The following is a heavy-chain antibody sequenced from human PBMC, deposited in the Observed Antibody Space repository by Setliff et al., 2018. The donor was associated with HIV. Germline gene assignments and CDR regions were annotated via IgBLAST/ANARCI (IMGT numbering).Heavy chain of an antibody. D-gene: IGHD3-22*01. J-gene: IGHJ3*02. Sequence: PGESLKISCEMSSFIFKDYGMNWVRRAPGKGLEWVAFIRYDVSKTYHADSVKGRFTISRDNYKNTLFLQMNRLRAEDTAVYYCAKGDYYDTTYDAFDIWGQGTMVTVSS. CDR3: AKGDYYDTTYDAFDI. CDR2: IRYDVSKT. CDR1: SFIFKDYG. V-gene: IGHV3-30*02.